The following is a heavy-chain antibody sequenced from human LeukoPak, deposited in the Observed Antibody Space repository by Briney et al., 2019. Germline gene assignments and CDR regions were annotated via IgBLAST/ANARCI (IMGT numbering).Heavy chain of an antibody. D-gene: IGHD3-10*01. CDR1: GGSISSSNW. CDR3: ARILPLGNYFDY. V-gene: IGHV4-4*02. Sequence: KTSETLSLTCAVSGGSISSSNWWSWVRQPPGKGLEWIGEIYHSGSTNYNPSLKSRVTISVDKSKNQFSLKLSSVTAADTAVYYCARILPLGNYFDYWGQGTLVTVSS. J-gene: IGHJ4*02. CDR2: IYHSGST.